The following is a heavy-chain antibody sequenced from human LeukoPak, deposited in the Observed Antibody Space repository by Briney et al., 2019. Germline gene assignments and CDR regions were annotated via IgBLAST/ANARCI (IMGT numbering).Heavy chain of an antibody. V-gene: IGHV3-7*03. D-gene: IGHD3-3*01. J-gene: IGHJ2*01. Sequence: GGSLRLSCAASGFTFSTYWMNWVRQAPGKELEWVANIKQDGSEKYYVDSVKGRFTLSRDSAKNSLYLQMNSLRAEDTAVYYCARAEWSNWYFDLWGRGTLVTVSS. CDR1: GFTFSTYW. CDR3: ARAEWSNWYFDL. CDR2: IKQDGSEK.